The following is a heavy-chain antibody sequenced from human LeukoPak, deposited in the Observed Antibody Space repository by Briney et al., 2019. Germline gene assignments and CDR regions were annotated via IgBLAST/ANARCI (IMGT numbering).Heavy chain of an antibody. CDR2: IRYDISNK. J-gene: IGHJ4*02. CDR3: AKDLGMNYGDYFDF. D-gene: IGHD4/OR15-4a*01. Sequence: PGGSLRLSCAASGFTFSSSGMHWVRQAPGKGLEWVTFIRYDISNKYYADSVKGRFTTSRDNSKNTLYLQMNSLRAEDTAVYYCAKDLGMNYGDYFDFWGQGTLVTVXS. V-gene: IGHV3-30*02. CDR1: GFTFSSSG.